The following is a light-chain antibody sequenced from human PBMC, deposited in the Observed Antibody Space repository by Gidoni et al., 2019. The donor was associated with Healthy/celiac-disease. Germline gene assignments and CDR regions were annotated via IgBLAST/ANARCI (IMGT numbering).Light chain of an antibody. CDR1: QDISNY. V-gene: IGKV1-33*01. CDR3: QQYDNLPRVSLT. Sequence: DIQMTQSPSSLSASVGDRVTITCQASQDISNYLNWYQQKPGKAPKLLIYDASNLETGVPPRFSGSGSGTDFTFTISSLQPEDIATYYCQQYDNLPRVSLTFGGGTKVEIK. J-gene: IGKJ4*01. CDR2: DAS.